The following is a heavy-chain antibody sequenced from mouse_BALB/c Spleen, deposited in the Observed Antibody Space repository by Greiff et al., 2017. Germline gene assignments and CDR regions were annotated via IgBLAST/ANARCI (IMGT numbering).Heavy chain of an antibody. CDR1: GFTFSSYT. CDR2: ISNGGGST. D-gene: IGHD2-2*01. Sequence: EVNVVESGAGLVQPGGSLKLSCAASGFTFSSYTMSWVRQTPEKRLEWVAYISNGGGSTYYPDTVKGRFTISRDNAKNTLYLQMSSLKSEDTAMYYCARHGYDYYAMDYWGQGTSVTVSS. J-gene: IGHJ4*01. V-gene: IGHV5-12-2*01. CDR3: ARHGYDYYAMDY.